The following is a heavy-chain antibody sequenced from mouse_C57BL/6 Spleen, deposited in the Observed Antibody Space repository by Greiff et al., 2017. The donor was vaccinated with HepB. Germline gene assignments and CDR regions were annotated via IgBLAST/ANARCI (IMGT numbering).Heavy chain of an antibody. J-gene: IGHJ1*03. V-gene: IGHV1-82*01. CDR1: GYAFSSSW. CDR2: IYPGDGDT. CDR3: ARRGSYGWYFDV. Sequence: VQGVESGPELVKPGASVKISCKASGYAFSSSWMNWVKQRPGKGLEWIGRIYPGDGDTNYNGKFKGKATLTADKASSTAYMQLSSLTSEDSAVYFCARRGSYGWYFDVWGTGTTVTVSS. D-gene: IGHD6-1*01.